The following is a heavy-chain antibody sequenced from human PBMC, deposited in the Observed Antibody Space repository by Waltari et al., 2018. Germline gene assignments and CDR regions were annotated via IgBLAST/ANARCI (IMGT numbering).Heavy chain of an antibody. CDR1: GGSISSSSYY. D-gene: IGHD1-26*01. J-gene: IGHJ4*02. CDR3: ARSPGVVGATTDYFDY. V-gene: IGHV4-39*07. Sequence: QLQLQESGPGLVKPSETLSLTCTVSGGSISSSSYYWGWIRQPPGKGLEWIGSIYYSGSTNYNPSLKSRVTISVDTSKNQFSLKLSSVTAADTAVYYCARSPGVVGATTDYFDYWGQGTLVTVSS. CDR2: IYYSGST.